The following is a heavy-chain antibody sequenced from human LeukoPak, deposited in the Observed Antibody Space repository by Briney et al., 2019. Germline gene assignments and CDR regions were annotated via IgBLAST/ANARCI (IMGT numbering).Heavy chain of an antibody. D-gene: IGHD3-9*01. CDR2: IYTSGST. CDR1: GGSISSGSYY. Sequence: PSETLSLTCTVSGGSISSGSYYWSWIRQPAGKGLEWIGRIYTSGSTNYNPSLKSRVTISVDTSKNQFSLKLSSVTAADTAVYYCASRRTYYDILTGNYYFDYWGQGTLVTVSS. J-gene: IGHJ4*02. CDR3: ASRRTYYDILTGNYYFDY. V-gene: IGHV4-61*02.